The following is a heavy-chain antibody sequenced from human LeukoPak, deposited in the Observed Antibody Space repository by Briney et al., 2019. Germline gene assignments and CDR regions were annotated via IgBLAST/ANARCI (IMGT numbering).Heavy chain of an antibody. CDR2: IIPIFGTA. CDR3: ARDHCSGGSCTFDY. Sequence: ASVNVSCKASGGTFSSYAISWVRQAPGQGLEWMGGIIPIFGTANYAQKFQGRVTITTDESTSTAYMELSSLRSEDTAVYYCARDHCSGGSCTFDYWGQGTLVTVSS. D-gene: IGHD2-15*01. V-gene: IGHV1-69*05. CDR1: GGTFSSYA. J-gene: IGHJ4*02.